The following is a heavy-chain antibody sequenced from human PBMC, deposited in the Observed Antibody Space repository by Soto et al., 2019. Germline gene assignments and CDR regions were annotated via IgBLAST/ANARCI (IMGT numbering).Heavy chain of an antibody. CDR1: GFTFSSYS. V-gene: IGHV3-48*01. CDR3: ARADSGYAHGYYYYGMDV. CDR2: ISSSSSTI. D-gene: IGHD5-12*01. Sequence: EVQLVESGGGLVQPGGSLRLSCAASGFTFSSYSMNWVRQAPGKGLEWVSYISSSSSTIYYADSVKGRFTISRDNAKNSLYLQMTSLRAEDTAVYYCARADSGYAHGYYYYGMDVWGQGTTVTVSS. J-gene: IGHJ6*02.